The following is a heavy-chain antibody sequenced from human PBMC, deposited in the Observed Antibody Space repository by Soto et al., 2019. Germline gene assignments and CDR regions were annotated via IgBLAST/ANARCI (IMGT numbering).Heavy chain of an antibody. CDR3: ARDTGMYYYDSSL. D-gene: IGHD3-22*01. V-gene: IGHV4-30-4*01. CDR1: GGSISSGDYY. CDR2: IYYSGST. Sequence: LSLTCTVSGGSISSGDYYWSWIRQPPGKGLEWIGYIYYSGSTYYNPSLKSRVTISVDTSKNQFSLKLSSVTAADTAVYYCARDTGMYYYDSSLWGQGTLVTVSS. J-gene: IGHJ4*02.